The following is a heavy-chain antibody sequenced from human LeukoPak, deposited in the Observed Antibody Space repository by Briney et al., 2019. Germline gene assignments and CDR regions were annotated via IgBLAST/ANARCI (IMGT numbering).Heavy chain of an antibody. CDR3: SRGGAVAGNYWMDV. J-gene: IGHJ6*02. Sequence: GASVKVSRTAPGYTFTNYDINSVRQTTGQGLEWMGWMNPISGNTDSAQTFQGRVTMTMNTSTSTAYMELSNLRSDDTAVYCCSRGGAVAGNYWMDVWGQGTTVTVSS. D-gene: IGHD6-19*01. V-gene: IGHV1-8*01. CDR1: GYTFTNYD. CDR2: MNPISGNT.